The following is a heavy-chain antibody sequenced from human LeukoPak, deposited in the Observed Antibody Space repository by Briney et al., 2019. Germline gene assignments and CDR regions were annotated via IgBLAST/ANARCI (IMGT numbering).Heavy chain of an antibody. J-gene: IGHJ4*02. CDR2: ISSSGSTI. V-gene: IGHV3-48*03. D-gene: IGHD6-13*01. Sequence: PGGSLRLSCAASGFTFSSYEMNWVRQAPGKGLEWVSYISSSGSTIYYADSVKGRFTISRDNAKNSLYLQMNSLRAEDTAVYYCARSWVAAAVFDYWGQGTLVTVSS. CDR1: GFTFSSYE. CDR3: ARSWVAAAVFDY.